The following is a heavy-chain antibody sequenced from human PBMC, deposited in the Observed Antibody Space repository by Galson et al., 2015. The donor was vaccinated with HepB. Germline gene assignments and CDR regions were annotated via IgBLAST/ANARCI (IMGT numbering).Heavy chain of an antibody. CDR3: ARGSPFSQHYFQY. CDR2: ISSSGTTT. Sequence: SLRLSCAASGFTFSNYSMNWVRQAPGKGLEWVSYISSSGTTTYYADSMKGRFTISRDNAKNSLCLQLNSLRDEDTAVYYCARGSPFSQHYFQYWGQGALVTVST. V-gene: IGHV3-48*02. J-gene: IGHJ4*02. CDR1: GFTFSNYS.